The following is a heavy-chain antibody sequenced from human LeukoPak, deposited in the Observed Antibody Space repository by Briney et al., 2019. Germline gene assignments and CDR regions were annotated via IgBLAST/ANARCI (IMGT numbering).Heavy chain of an antibody. CDR3: ARDLGDIVATIFDY. D-gene: IGHD5-12*01. CDR1: GYTFTGYY. Sequence: GASVKVSCKASGYTFTGYYMHSVRQAPGQGLEWMGWINPNSGGTNYAQKFQGRVTMTRDTSISTAYMELSRLRSDDTAVYYCARDLGDIVATIFDYWGQGTLVTVSS. CDR2: INPNSGGT. V-gene: IGHV1-2*02. J-gene: IGHJ4*02.